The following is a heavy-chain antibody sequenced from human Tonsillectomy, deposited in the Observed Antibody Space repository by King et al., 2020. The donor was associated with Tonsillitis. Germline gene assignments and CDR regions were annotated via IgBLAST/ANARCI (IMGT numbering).Heavy chain of an antibody. CDR1: GGSFSGYY. CDR2: INHSGST. V-gene: IGHV4-34*01. J-gene: IGHJ4*02. CDR3: ARARLARTSYRFRFLEWDY. Sequence: QVQLQQWGAGLLKASETLSLTCAVYGGSFSGYYWSWIRQPPGKGLEWIGEINHSGSTNYNPSLNSRVTISVDTSKNQFSLKLSSVTAADTAVYYCARARLARTSYRFRFLEWDYWGQGTLITVSS. D-gene: IGHD3-3*01.